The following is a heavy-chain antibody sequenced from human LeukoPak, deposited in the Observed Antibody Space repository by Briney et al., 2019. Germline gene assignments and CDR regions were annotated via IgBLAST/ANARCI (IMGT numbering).Heavy chain of an antibody. CDR2: INPNSGGT. J-gene: IGHJ4*02. V-gene: IGHV1-2*02. CDR1: GYTFTGYY. D-gene: IGHD4-17*01. Sequence: GASVKVSCKASGYTFTGYYVHWVRQAPGQGLEWMGCINPNSGGTSYAQRFHGRVTVTRDTSVSTAYMELSSLRSEDTAVYYCAREIYGDSLRYFDYWGQGTLVTVSS. CDR3: AREIYGDSLRYFDY.